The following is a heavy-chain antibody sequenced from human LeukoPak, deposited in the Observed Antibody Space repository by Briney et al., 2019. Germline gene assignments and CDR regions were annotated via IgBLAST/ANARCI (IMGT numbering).Heavy chain of an antibody. J-gene: IGHJ5*02. Sequence: GASVTVSCTASGYTFTGYYMHWVRQAPGQGLEWMGWINPNSGGTNYAQKFQGRVTMTRDTSISTAYMELSRLRSDDTAVYYCARDGYSSGPPNWFDPWGQGTLVTVSS. CDR2: INPNSGGT. D-gene: IGHD6-19*01. CDR3: ARDGYSSGPPNWFDP. V-gene: IGHV1-2*02. CDR1: GYTFTGYY.